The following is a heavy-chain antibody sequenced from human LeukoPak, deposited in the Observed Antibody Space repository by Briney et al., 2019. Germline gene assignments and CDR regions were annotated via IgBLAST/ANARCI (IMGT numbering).Heavy chain of an antibody. CDR2: IGGSGTT. CDR1: GFTFSNYA. J-gene: IGHJ3*02. V-gene: IGHV3-23*01. Sequence: GGSLRLSCAASGFTFSNYAMSWVRRTPGKGLEWVSSIGGSGTTYYADSVKGRLTISRDNSKNTLYLQMNSLRAEDTAVYYCAKGRIQNAFDIWGQGTMVTVSS. CDR3: AKGRIQNAFDI.